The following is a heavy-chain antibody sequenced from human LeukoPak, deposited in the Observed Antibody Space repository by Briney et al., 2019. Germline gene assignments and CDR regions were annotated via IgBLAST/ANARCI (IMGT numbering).Heavy chain of an antibody. J-gene: IGHJ4*02. CDR1: GYTFTSYG. D-gene: IGHD3-3*01. CDR3: ARAGGYDFWSGYYYFDY. CDR2: IIPIFGTA. Sequence: SVKVSCKASGYTFTSYGISWVRQAPGQGLEWMGGIIPIFGTANYAQKFQGRVTITTDESTSTAYMELSRLRSDDTAVYYCARAGGYDFWSGYYYFDYWGQGTLVTVSS. V-gene: IGHV1-69*05.